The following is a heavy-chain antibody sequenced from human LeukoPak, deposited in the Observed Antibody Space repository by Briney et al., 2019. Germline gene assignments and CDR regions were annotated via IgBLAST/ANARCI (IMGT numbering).Heavy chain of an antibody. V-gene: IGHV4-39*01. CDR1: GGSISSSSYY. CDR2: IYYSGST. D-gene: IGHD6-19*01. CDR3: ARVIRQWLTVRGLPDY. J-gene: IGHJ4*02. Sequence: PSETLSLTCTVSGGSISSSSYYWGWIRQPPGKGLEWIGSIYYSGSTYYNPSLKSRVTISVDTSKNQFSLKLSSVTAADTAVYYCARVIRQWLTVRGLPDYWGQGTLVTVSS.